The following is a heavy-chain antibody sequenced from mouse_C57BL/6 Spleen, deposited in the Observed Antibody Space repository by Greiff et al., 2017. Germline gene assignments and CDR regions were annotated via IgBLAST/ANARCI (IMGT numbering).Heavy chain of an antibody. CDR3: TRGGFITTVVFDY. CDR1: GFTFSSYA. Sequence: EVKLVESGEGLVKPGGSLKLSCAASGFTFSSYAMSWVRQTPEKRLAWVAYISSGGDYIYYADTVKGRFTISRDNARNTLYLQMSSLKSEDTAMYYCTRGGFITTVVFDYWGQGTTLTVSS. J-gene: IGHJ2*01. D-gene: IGHD1-1*01. CDR2: ISSGGDYI. V-gene: IGHV5-9-1*02.